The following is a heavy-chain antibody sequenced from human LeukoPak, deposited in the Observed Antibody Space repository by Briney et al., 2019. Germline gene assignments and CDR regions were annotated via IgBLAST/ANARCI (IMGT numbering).Heavy chain of an antibody. Sequence: GGSLRLSCAASVFTFSDYYMSWIRQAPGKGLEWVSYIRSSGSTIYYADSVKGRFTISRDNAKNSLYLQMNSLRAEDTAVYYCSRDRITIFGVVNKPGGYGMDVWGQGTTVTVSS. V-gene: IGHV3-11*01. CDR2: IRSSGSTI. CDR3: SRDRITIFGVVNKPGGYGMDV. D-gene: IGHD3-3*01. CDR1: VFTFSDYY. J-gene: IGHJ6*02.